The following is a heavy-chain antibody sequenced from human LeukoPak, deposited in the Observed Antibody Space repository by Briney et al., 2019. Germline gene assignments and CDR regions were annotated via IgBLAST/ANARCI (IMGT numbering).Heavy chain of an antibody. V-gene: IGHV1-2*02. CDR3: ARSPDYYDSSGYYYALNWFDP. CDR2: INPNSGGT. D-gene: IGHD3-22*01. J-gene: IGHJ5*02. Sequence: GASVKVSCKASGYTFAGNYMHWVRQAPGQGLEWMGWINPNSGGTNYAQKFQGRVTMTRDTSISTAYMELSRLRSDDTAVYYCARSPDYYDSSGYYYALNWFDPWGQGTLVTVSS. CDR1: GYTFAGNY.